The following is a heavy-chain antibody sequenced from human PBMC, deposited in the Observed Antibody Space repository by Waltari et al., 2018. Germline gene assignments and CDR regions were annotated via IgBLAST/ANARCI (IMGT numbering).Heavy chain of an antibody. CDR2: IYTSGST. J-gene: IGHJ4*02. CDR1: GGSISSYY. V-gene: IGHV4-4*09. Sequence: QVQLQESGPGLVKPSETLSLTCTVSGGSISSYYWSWIRQPPGKGLEWIGYIYTSGSTNYNPSLKSRVTISVDTSKNQFSLKLSSVTAADTAVYYCARSGSYYGHFDYWGQGTLVTVSS. D-gene: IGHD1-26*01. CDR3: ARSGSYYGHFDY.